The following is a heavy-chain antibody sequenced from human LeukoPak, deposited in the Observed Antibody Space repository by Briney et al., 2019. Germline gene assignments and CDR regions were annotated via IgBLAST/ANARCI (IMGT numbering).Heavy chain of an antibody. CDR3: ARYGSGSSYFDY. CDR1: GGSSSGYY. D-gene: IGHD3-10*01. Sequence: PSETLSLTRAVYGGSSSGYYWSWIRQPPGKGLEWIGEINHSGSTNYNPSLKSRVTISVDTSKNQFSLKLSSVTAADTAVYYCARYGSGSSYFDYWGQGTLVTVSS. J-gene: IGHJ4*02. V-gene: IGHV4-34*01. CDR2: INHSGST.